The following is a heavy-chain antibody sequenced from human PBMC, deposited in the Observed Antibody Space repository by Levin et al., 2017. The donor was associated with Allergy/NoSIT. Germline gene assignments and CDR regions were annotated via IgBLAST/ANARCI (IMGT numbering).Heavy chain of an antibody. J-gene: IGHJ4*02. V-gene: IGHV1-2*02. CDR2: INPNSGGT. D-gene: IGHD6-19*01. CDR3: ARGSTTSGWYENY. Sequence: PGGSLRLSCTASGYTFTAYYMHWVRQAPGQGLEWMGCINPNSGGTNYAQTFQGRVTMTSDTSISTAYMELGRLRSDDTAVYDCARGSTTSGWYENYWGQGTLVTVSS. CDR1: GYTFTAYY.